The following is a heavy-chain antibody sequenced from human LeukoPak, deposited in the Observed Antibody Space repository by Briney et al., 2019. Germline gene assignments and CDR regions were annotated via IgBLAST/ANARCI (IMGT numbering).Heavy chain of an antibody. Sequence: SETLSLTCTVSGDSLSNYYWSWIWQPAGKGLEWIGRIYTSGSTNYNPSLKSRVTMSVDTSKNQFSLKLSSVTAADTAVYYCARVSLVRGAPDYYFDYWGQGTLVTVSS. CDR2: IYTSGST. D-gene: IGHD3-10*01. CDR3: ARVSLVRGAPDYYFDY. J-gene: IGHJ4*02. V-gene: IGHV4-4*07. CDR1: GDSLSNYY.